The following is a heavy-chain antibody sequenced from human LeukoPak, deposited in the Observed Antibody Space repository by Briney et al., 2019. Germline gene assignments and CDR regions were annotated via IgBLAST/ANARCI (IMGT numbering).Heavy chain of an antibody. J-gene: IGHJ6*02. CDR2: ISGTGGRT. Sequence: PGGSLRLSCAASGFTFSSYAMSWVRQAPGKGLEWVSAISGTGGRTYYADSVKGRFTISRDNSKNTLYLQMNSLRAEDTAVYYCATSWGPDTSAFRWGRDGMDVWGQGTTVIVS. D-gene: IGHD3-16*01. CDR3: ATSWGPDTSAFRWGRDGMDV. V-gene: IGHV3-23*01. CDR1: GFTFSSYA.